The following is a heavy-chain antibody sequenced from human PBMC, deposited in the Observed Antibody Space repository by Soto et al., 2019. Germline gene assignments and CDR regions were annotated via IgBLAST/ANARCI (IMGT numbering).Heavy chain of an antibody. V-gene: IGHV3-23*01. Sequence: GGSLRLSCAASGFTFSSYAMSWVRQAPGKGLEWVSAISGSGGSTYYADSVKGRFTISRDNSKNTLYLQMNSLRAEDTAVYYCAKGPYDSSGYYSGFYFDYWGQGTLVTVSS. J-gene: IGHJ4*02. CDR3: AKGPYDSSGYYSGFYFDY. CDR1: GFTFSSYA. D-gene: IGHD3-22*01. CDR2: ISGSGGST.